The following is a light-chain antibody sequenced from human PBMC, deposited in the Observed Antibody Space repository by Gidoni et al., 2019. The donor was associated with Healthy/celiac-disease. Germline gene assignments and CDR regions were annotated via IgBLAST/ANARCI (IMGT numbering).Light chain of an antibody. CDR3: LQDNSWWT. V-gene: IGKV1-17*01. J-gene: IGKJ1*01. CDR1: QVIRND. CDR2: AAS. Sequence: IHITQSPSSLSASVGDIVTITCRASQVIRNDLGWYQQKPGKAPKRLIYAASSLQSGVPSRCSGSGSGKEFTLTSSSLQPEDFATYYGLQDNSWWTFGQGTKVEIK.